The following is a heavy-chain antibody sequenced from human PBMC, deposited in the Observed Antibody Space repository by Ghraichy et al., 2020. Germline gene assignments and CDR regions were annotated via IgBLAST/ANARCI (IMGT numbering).Heavy chain of an antibody. CDR1: GFTFSSYA. J-gene: IGHJ4*02. CDR3: AKDQSGRNGYYFDY. Sequence: GGSLRLSCAASGFTFSSYAMSWVRQAPGKGLEWVSAISGSGGNTYYADSVKGRFTISRDNSKNTLYLQMNSLRAEDTAVYYCAKDQSGRNGYYFDYWGQGTLVTVSS. D-gene: IGHD1-26*01. CDR2: ISGSGGNT. V-gene: IGHV3-23*01.